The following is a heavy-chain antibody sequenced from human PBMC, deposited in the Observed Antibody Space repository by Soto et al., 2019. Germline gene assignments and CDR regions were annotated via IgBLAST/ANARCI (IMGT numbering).Heavy chain of an antibody. CDR2: IYHSVST. CDR1: GYPIRSDGAS. Sequence: SDTLSLTCAIPGYPIRSDGASWSWIRQPPGKGLEWIAYIYHSVSTYYNPSLKSRVTMSVDRSKNQFSLRLSSVTAADTAVYYCARAYYDTSGYSLDPWGQG. D-gene: IGHD3-22*01. CDR3: ARAYYDTSGYSLDP. V-gene: IGHV4-30-2*02. J-gene: IGHJ5*02.